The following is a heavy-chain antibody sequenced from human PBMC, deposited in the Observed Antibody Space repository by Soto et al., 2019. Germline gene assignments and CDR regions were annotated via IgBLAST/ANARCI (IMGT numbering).Heavy chain of an antibody. Sequence: GGSLRLSCAASGFTFDDYAMHWVRQAPGKGLEWVSGISWNSGSIGYADSVKGRFTISRDNAKNSLYLQMNSLRAEDTALYYCAKDVAAAGTSYFDYWGQGTLVTVSS. V-gene: IGHV3-9*01. CDR2: ISWNSGSI. CDR1: GFTFDDYA. D-gene: IGHD6-13*01. J-gene: IGHJ4*02. CDR3: AKDVAAAGTSYFDY.